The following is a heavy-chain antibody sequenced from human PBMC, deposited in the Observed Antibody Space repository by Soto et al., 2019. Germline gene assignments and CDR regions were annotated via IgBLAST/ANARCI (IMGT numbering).Heavy chain of an antibody. CDR3: ARRHCYNSNCFSNWFDP. D-gene: IGHD6-13*01. V-gene: IGHV1-46*03. Sequence: QVHLVQSGAEVRMPGASVKVSCKASGYTFTDYFMHWVRQAPGQGLEWMGIINPRSGDTGYAQKFQARVIMTPDTSTSTVYMEFSGLTSEDTAIYYCARRHCYNSNCFSNWFDPWGQGTLVSVSS. J-gene: IGHJ5*02. CDR1: GYTFTDYF. CDR2: INPRSGDT.